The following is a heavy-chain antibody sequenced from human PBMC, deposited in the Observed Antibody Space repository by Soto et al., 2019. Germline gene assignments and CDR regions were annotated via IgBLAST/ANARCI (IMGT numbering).Heavy chain of an antibody. D-gene: IGHD3-22*01. V-gene: IGHV4-59*01. CDR3: ARDDQSCHHDTCSWYFNH. Sequence: KFSETLSRTCTLSGGSICGNYCSLYRKFSGQGLEWIEYVYYSCSTVYTPSLESRVTISADTSKNQFSLRLSSVPAADTAVYYCARDDQSCHHDTCSWYFNHWGQGALVTVSS. CDR2: VYYSCST. CDR1: GGSICGNY. J-gene: IGHJ4*01.